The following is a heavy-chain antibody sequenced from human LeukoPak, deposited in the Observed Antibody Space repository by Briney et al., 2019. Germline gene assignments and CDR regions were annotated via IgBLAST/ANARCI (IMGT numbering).Heavy chain of an antibody. CDR1: GFTFSSYG. CDR3: AKVSGDYSIPSDY. J-gene: IGHJ4*02. Sequence: GRSLRLSCAASGFTFSSYGMHWVRQAPGKGLEWVAVISYDGSNKYYADSVKGRFTISRDNSKNTLYLQMNSLRAEDTAVYYCAKVSGDYSIPSDYWGQGTLVTVSS. D-gene: IGHD4-11*01. V-gene: IGHV3-30*18. CDR2: ISYDGSNK.